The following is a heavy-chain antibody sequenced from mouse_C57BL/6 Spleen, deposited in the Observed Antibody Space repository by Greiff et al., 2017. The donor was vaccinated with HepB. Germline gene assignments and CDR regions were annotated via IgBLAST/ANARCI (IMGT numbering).Heavy chain of an antibody. Sequence: QVQLQQPGAELVKPGASVKLSCKASGYTFTSYWMHWVKQRPGRGLEWIGRIDPNSGGTKYNEKFKSKATLTVDKPSSTAYMQLSSLTSEDSAVYYCASVYYSNYDVYFDYWGQGTTRTVSS. CDR3: ASVYYSNYDVYFDY. CDR2: IDPNSGGT. D-gene: IGHD2-5*01. J-gene: IGHJ2*01. CDR1: GYTFTSYW. V-gene: IGHV1-62-3*01.